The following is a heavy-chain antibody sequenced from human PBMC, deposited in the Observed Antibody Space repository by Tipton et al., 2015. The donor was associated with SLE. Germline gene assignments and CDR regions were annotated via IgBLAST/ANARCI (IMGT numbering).Heavy chain of an antibody. CDR3: ARGGSSGWRYGMDV. CDR2: IYYSGST. V-gene: IGHV4-39*01. Sequence: LRLSCAVSGFTFRTYAMSWVRQAPGKGLEWIGSIYYSGSTYYNPSLKSRVTISVDTSKNQFSLKLSSVTAADTAVYYCARGGSSGWRYGMDVWGQGTTVTVSS. CDR1: GFTFRTYA. D-gene: IGHD6-19*01. J-gene: IGHJ6*02.